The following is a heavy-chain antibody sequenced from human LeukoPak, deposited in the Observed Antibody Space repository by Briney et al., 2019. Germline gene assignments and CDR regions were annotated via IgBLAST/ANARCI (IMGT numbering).Heavy chain of an antibody. CDR2: IWYDGSNK. D-gene: IGHD3-22*01. J-gene: IGHJ3*02. CDR1: GFTFSSYG. CDR3: ARCMRYDSSGYLPSYGAFDI. Sequence: PGGSLRLSCAASGFTFSSYGMHWVRQAPGKGLEWVAVIWYDGSNKYYADSVKGRFTISRDNSKNTLYLQMNSLRAEDTAVYYCARCMRYDSSGYLPSYGAFDIWGQGTMVTVSS. V-gene: IGHV3-33*01.